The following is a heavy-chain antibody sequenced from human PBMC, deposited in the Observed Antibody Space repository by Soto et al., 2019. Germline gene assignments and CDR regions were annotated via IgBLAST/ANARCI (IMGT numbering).Heavy chain of an antibody. J-gene: IGHJ4*02. CDR3: ARIRVAYSSSWYYFDY. CDR2: IDYSGNI. Sequence: SETLSLTCNASGGSIASSGSAWGWIRQSPGKGLEWIGTIDYSGNIYYIPSLKSRITISKDTSKNQVVLTMTNMDPVDTATYYCARIRVAYSSSWYYFDYWGQGTLVTVSS. D-gene: IGHD6-13*01. V-gene: IGHV4-39*06. CDR1: GGSIASSGSA.